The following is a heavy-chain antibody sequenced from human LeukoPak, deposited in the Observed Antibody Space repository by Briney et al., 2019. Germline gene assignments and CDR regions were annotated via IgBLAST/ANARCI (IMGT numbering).Heavy chain of an antibody. Sequence: SETLSLTCTVSGGSISSSSYYWGWIRQPPGKGLEWIGSIYYSGSTYYNPSLKSRVTISVDTSKNQFSLKLSSVTAADTAVYYCARKWSSSWYTGWVGWFDPWGQGTLVTVSS. CDR3: ARKWSSSWYTGWVGWFDP. J-gene: IGHJ5*02. CDR1: GGSISSSSYY. D-gene: IGHD6-13*01. V-gene: IGHV4-39*01. CDR2: IYYSGST.